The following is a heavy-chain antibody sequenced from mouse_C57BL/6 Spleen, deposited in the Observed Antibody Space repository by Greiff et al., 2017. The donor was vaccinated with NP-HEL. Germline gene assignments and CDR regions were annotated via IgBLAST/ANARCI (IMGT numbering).Heavy chain of an antibody. D-gene: IGHD1-1*01. CDR3: ARDYYGSSPFAY. J-gene: IGHJ3*01. Sequence: VKLVESDAELVKPGASVKISCKVSGYTFTDHTIHWMKQRPEQGLEWIGYIYPRDGSTKYNEKFKGKATLTADKSSSTAYMQLNSLTSEDSAVYYCARDYYGSSPFAYWGQGTLVTVSA. CDR2: IYPRDGST. V-gene: IGHV1-78*01. CDR1: GYTFTDHT.